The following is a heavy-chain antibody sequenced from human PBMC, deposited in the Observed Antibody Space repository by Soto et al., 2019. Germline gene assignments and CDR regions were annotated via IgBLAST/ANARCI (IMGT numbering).Heavy chain of an antibody. CDR2: MSYDGRSK. J-gene: IGHJ6*02. D-gene: IGHD1-1*01. V-gene: IGHV3-30*04. CDR1: GFTFNNHA. CDR3: ARSRGYSHYYSYGMDV. Sequence: QVQLVESGGGVVQPGRSLRLSCGASGFTFNNHAMHWVRQAPGKGLEWVAVMSYDGRSKYYADSVKGRFTISRDNSKNSLYLQTNSVRADDTAVYYCARSRGYSHYYSYGMDVWGQGTTVTVSS.